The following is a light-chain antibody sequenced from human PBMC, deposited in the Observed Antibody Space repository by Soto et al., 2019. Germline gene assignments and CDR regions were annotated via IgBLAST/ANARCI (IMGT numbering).Light chain of an antibody. V-gene: IGKV3-15*01. J-gene: IGKJ1*01. CDR1: QSISNN. CDR2: GAS. Sequence: EIVMTQSPATLSVSPGERATLSFRAGQSISNNLAWYQQKPSQAPRLLIYGASTRATGIPARFTGSGSGTEFTLSISSLLSEDFAVYYCQQYSNWPRTFGQGTKV. CDR3: QQYSNWPRT.